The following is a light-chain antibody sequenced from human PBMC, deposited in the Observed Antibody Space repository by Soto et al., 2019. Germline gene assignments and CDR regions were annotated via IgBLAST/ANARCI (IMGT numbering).Light chain of an antibody. CDR3: QQRSKWPPT. CDR2: DAS. V-gene: IGKV3-11*01. J-gene: IGKJ3*01. CDR1: QSVSSY. Sequence: EIVLKQSPATLSLSPGERATLSCRASQSVSSYLAWYQQKPGQAPRLLIYDASNRATGIPARFSGSGSGTDFTLTIRRLEPEDFAVYYCQQRSKWPPTFGPGTKVDI.